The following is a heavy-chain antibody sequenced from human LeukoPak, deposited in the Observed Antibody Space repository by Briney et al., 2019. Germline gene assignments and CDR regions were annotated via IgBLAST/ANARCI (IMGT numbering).Heavy chain of an antibody. CDR3: ARLAVAGLYYFDY. CDR2: IYTSGST. V-gene: IGHV4-61*02. Sequence: SETLSLTCIVSGGSISSGSYYWSWIRQPAGKGLEWIGRIYTSGSTNYNPSLKSRVTISVGTFKNQFSLKLSSVTAADTAVYYCARLAVAGLYYFDYWGQGTLVTVSS. J-gene: IGHJ4*02. CDR1: GGSISSGSYY. D-gene: IGHD6-19*01.